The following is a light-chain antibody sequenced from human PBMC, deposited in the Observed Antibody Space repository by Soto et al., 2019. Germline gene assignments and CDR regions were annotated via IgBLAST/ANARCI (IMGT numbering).Light chain of an antibody. V-gene: IGKV1-13*02. CDR2: DAS. Sequence: AIQLTQSPSSLSASVGDRVTITCRASQGISSALAWYQQKPGKAPNLLIYDASSLESGVPSRFSGSGSGTDFTLTISSLQPEDFATYYCQQFNSYPRTFGKGTKVEIK. J-gene: IGKJ1*01. CDR3: QQFNSYPRT. CDR1: QGISSA.